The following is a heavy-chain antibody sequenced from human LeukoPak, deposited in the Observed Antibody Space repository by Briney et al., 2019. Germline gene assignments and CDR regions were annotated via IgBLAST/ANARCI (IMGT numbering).Heavy chain of an antibody. Sequence: AGGSLRLSCAASGFTFSSYAMHWVRQAPGKGLEWVAVISYDGSNKYYADSVKGRFTISGDNSKNTLYLQMNSLRAEDTAVYYCARDNFDYWGQGTLVTVSS. V-gene: IGHV3-30*04. CDR2: ISYDGSNK. J-gene: IGHJ4*02. CDR3: ARDNFDY. CDR1: GFTFSSYA.